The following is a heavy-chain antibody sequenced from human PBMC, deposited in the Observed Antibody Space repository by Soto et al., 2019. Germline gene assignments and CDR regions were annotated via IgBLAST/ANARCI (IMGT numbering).Heavy chain of an antibody. CDR2: ISYDGSNK. V-gene: IGHV3-30*18. CDR3: AKDAGLGSRWYWYYYDRDV. D-gene: IGHD6-13*01. J-gene: IGHJ6*02. CDR1: GFTFSSYG. Sequence: QVQLVESGGGVVQPGRSLRLSCAASGFTFSSYGMHWVRQAPGKGLEWVAVISYDGSNKYYADSVKGRFTISRDNSKNTLYMQMNSLRADDTAVYYCAKDAGLGSRWYWYYYDRDVWGQGTTVTVSS.